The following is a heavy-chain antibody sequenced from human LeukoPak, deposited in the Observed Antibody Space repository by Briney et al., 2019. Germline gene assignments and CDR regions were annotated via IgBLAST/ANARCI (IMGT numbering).Heavy chain of an antibody. J-gene: IGHJ4*02. V-gene: IGHV4-59*01. CDR2: IYYSGST. Sequence: SETLSLTCTVSGGPISSYYWSWIRQPPGKGLEWIGYIYYSGSTSYNPSLKSRVTISVDTSKNQFSLKLSSVTAADTAVYYCARDRVTMVRGLPKWGQGTLVTVSS. D-gene: IGHD3-10*01. CDR3: ARDRVTMVRGLPK. CDR1: GGPISSYY.